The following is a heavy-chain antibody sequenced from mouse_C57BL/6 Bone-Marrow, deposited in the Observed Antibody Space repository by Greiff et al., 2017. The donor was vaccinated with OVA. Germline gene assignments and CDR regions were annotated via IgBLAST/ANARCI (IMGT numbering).Heavy chain of an antibody. CDR1: GYTFTSYG. Sequence: QVQLQQSGAELARPGASVKLSCKASGYTFTSYGISWVKTRTGKRLEWLGEIYPRRGNTSYNEKFKGKSTLTADKSSSTAYMELRSRTSEDSAVYFCARRVMITTIFDYWGQGTTLTVSS. CDR2: IYPRRGNT. V-gene: IGHV1-81*01. J-gene: IGHJ2*01. CDR3: ARRVMITTIFDY. D-gene: IGHD2-4*01.